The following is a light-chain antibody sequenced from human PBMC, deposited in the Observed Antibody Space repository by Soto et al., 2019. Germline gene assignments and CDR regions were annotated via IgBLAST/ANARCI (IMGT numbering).Light chain of an antibody. CDR2: XAS. J-gene: IGKJ4*02. CDR3: LQRSNWRT. V-gene: IGKV1-5*01. Sequence: IQMTQSPSSLSASVGDGVTITCRASQSVXSWLVWYQRKPGKAPKPLIDXASIFESGVPSRFSGSGCGTDFTITISSLEPEYSAVYYCLQRSNWRTFGGGTKVDIK. CDR1: QSVXSW.